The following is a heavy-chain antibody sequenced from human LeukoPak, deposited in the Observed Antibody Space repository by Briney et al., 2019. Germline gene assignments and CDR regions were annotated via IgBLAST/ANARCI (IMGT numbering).Heavy chain of an antibody. Sequence: ASVKVSCKASGYTFTGYFMHWVRQAPGQGLEWMGWINPDSGGTNYAQKFQGRVTMTRDTSISTAHMGLSRLRSDDTAVYYCARFSGSSKFDYWGQGTLVTVSS. CDR1: GYTFTGYF. CDR3: ARFSGSSKFDY. J-gene: IGHJ4*02. CDR2: INPDSGGT. V-gene: IGHV1-2*02. D-gene: IGHD1-26*01.